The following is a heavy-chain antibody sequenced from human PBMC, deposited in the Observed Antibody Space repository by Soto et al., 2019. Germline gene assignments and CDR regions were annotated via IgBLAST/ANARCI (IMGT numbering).Heavy chain of an antibody. CDR3: ARGRSSPASFNFDY. Sequence: PSETLSLTCTVSGGSISSYYWSWIRQPPGKGLEWIGYIYYSGSTNYNPSLKSRVTISVDTSKNQFSLKLSSVTAADTAVYYCARGRSSPASFNFDYWGQGTLVTVSS. CDR2: IYYSGST. J-gene: IGHJ4*02. D-gene: IGHD6-6*01. CDR1: GGSISSYY. V-gene: IGHV4-59*01.